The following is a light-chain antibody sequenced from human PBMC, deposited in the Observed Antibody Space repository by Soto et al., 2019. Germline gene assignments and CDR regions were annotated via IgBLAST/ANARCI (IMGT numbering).Light chain of an antibody. Sequence: EIVLTQSPATLSLSPGERATLSCRASQSVSSYLAWYQQKPGKAPRLLIYDASNRATGIPARFSGSGSGTDFTLTISSLEPEDFAVYYCQQRSNWPRGTFGQGTKLEIK. J-gene: IGKJ2*02. CDR1: QSVSSY. CDR2: DAS. CDR3: QQRSNWPRGT. V-gene: IGKV3-11*01.